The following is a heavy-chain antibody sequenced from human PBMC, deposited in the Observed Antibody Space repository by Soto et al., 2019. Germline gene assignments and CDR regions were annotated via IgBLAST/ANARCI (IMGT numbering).Heavy chain of an antibody. CDR2: ISPNSGVT. V-gene: IGHV1-2*02. Sequence: ASVKVSCKASGYTSLDYYIHWERQAPGQGLEWMGWISPNSGVTNYAQKLQGRVTMTRDTSITTANMELSRLRSDDTAVYYCAREAFLSGYSSARELDYRGQGMLVTASS. J-gene: IGHJ4*02. CDR1: GYTSLDYY. CDR3: AREAFLSGYSSARELDY. D-gene: IGHD6-25*01.